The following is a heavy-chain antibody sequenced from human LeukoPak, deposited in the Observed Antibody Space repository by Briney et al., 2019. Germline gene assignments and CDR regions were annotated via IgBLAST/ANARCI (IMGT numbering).Heavy chain of an antibody. Sequence: SGGSLRLSCAASGFVVSTNYMTWVRQPPGKGLEWVSVIYKDGRTFYTDSVKGRFTISRDNSKNTVYLQMSSLRVEDTAVYYCARDRGVRRDNWFDPWGQGTLVTVSS. CDR2: IYKDGRT. D-gene: IGHD3-10*01. CDR1: GFVVSTNY. J-gene: IGHJ5*02. V-gene: IGHV3-53*01. CDR3: ARDRGVRRDNWFDP.